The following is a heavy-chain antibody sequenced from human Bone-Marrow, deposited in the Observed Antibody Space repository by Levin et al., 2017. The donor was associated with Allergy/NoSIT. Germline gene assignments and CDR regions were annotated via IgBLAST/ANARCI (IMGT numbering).Heavy chain of an antibody. J-gene: IGHJ3*02. CDR3: ARAYCSGGSCYSPDAFDI. CDR2: INHSGST. D-gene: IGHD2-15*01. Sequence: SQTLSLPCAVYGGSFSGYYWSWIRPPPGKGLEWIGEINHSGSTNYNPSLKSRVTISVDTSKNQFSLKLSSVTAADTAVYYCARAYCSGGSCYSPDAFDIWGQGTMVTVSS. CDR1: GGSFSGYY. V-gene: IGHV4-34*01.